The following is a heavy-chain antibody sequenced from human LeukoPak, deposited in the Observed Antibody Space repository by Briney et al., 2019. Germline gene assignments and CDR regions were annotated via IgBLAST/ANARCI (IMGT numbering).Heavy chain of an antibody. CDR3: AKGRTPDY. CDR1: GFTFSTYV. D-gene: IGHD2-15*01. CDR2: LSGSGGST. Sequence: GGSLRLSCAASGFTFSTYVMTWVRQAPGKGLEWVSALSGSGGSTFYADSVKGRFTISRDNSNSTLYLQMNGLRAEDTAVYYCAKGRTPDYWGQGTLVTVSS. J-gene: IGHJ4*02. V-gene: IGHV3-23*01.